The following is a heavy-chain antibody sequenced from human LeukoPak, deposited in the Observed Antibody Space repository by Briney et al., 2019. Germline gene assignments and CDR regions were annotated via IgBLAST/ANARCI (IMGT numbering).Heavy chain of an antibody. D-gene: IGHD3-9*01. V-gene: IGHV1-8*01. CDR3: ARAQYYDILTGYYPSDY. CDR2: MNPNSGNT. J-gene: IGHJ4*02. Sequence: ASVKVSCKASGYTFTSYDINWVRQATGQGLEWMGWMNPNSGNTGYAQKFQGRVTMTRNTSISTAYMELSSLRSEDTAVYYCARAQYYDILTGYYPSDYWGQGTLVTVSS. CDR1: GYTFTSYD.